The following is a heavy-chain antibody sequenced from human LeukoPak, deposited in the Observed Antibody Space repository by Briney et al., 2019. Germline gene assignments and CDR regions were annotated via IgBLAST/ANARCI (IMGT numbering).Heavy chain of an antibody. D-gene: IGHD6-13*01. CDR2: IIPILGIA. Sequence: SVKVSCKASGYTFSSYAISWVRQAPGQGLEWMGRIIPILGIANYAQKFQGRVTITADKSTSTAYMELSSLRSEDTAVYYCASWYSSSWTPGAFDIWGQGTMVTVSS. V-gene: IGHV1-69*04. CDR1: GYTFSSYA. J-gene: IGHJ3*02. CDR3: ASWYSSSWTPGAFDI.